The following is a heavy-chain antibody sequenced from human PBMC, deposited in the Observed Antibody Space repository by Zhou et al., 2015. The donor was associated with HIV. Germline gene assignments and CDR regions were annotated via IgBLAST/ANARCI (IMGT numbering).Heavy chain of an antibody. CDR1: GGTFSSYA. J-gene: IGHJ4*02. Sequence: QVQLVQSGAEVKKPGSSVKVSCKASGGTFSSYAISWVRQAPGQGLEWMGGIIPIFGTANYAQKFQGRVTITADESTSTAYMELSSLRSEDTAVYYCARVILGLNVDTAMVPRAYFDYWGQGTLVTVSS. V-gene: IGHV1-69*01. D-gene: IGHD5-18*01. CDR2: IIPIFGTA. CDR3: ARVILGLNVDTAMVPRAYFDY.